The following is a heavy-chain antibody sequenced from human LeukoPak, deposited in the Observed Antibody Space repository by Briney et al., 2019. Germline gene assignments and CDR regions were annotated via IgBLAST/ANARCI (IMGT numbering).Heavy chain of an antibody. Sequence: GGSLRLSCAASGFTFSDYYMSWIRQAPGKGLEWVSYISSSSSCTNYADSVKGRFTISRDNAKNSLYLQMNSLRAEDTAVYYCARVVVVAATAVDYWGQGTLVTVSS. CDR2: ISSSSSCT. D-gene: IGHD2-15*01. V-gene: IGHV3-11*06. J-gene: IGHJ4*02. CDR3: ARVVVVAATAVDY. CDR1: GFTFSDYY.